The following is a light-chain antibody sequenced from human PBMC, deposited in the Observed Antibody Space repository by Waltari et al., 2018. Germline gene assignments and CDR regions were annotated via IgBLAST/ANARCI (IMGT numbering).Light chain of an antibody. V-gene: IGKV1-39*01. CDR3: QQSYTTPVT. CDR2: AAY. Sequence: DIQMTQSLSSLSESVGDRVTITCRASQSISTYLHWYQQKPGKAPGLLIYAAYTLQSGVPSMFSGSGSGTDVTLTSSSLQPEDFATYDGQQSYTTPVTFGQGTRLEIK. CDR1: QSISTY. J-gene: IGKJ5*01.